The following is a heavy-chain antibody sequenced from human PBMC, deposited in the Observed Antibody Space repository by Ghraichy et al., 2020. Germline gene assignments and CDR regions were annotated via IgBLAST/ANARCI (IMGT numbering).Heavy chain of an antibody. D-gene: IGHD3-22*01. V-gene: IGHV3-23*01. CDR1: GFTFSSYA. CDR3: AKVSDSSGSLLSRDAFDI. J-gene: IGHJ3*02. CDR2: ISGSGGST. Sequence: GGSLRLSCAASGFTFSSYAMSWVRQAPGKGLEWVSAISGSGGSTYYADSVKGRFTISRDNSKNTLYLQMNSLRAEDTAVYYCAKVSDSSGSLLSRDAFDIWGQGTMVTVSS.